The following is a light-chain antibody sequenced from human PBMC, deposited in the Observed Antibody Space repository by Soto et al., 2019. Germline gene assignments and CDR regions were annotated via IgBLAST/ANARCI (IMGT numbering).Light chain of an antibody. Sequence: QSVLTQPASVSGSPGQSITISCTGTSSDVGSHNLVSWYQHYPGKAPKLIIFEASKRPSGVSNRFSGSKSGSTASLTISGLQAEDEADYYCCSNAAGSTYVFGTGTKSPS. CDR1: SSDVGSHNL. V-gene: IGLV2-23*01. CDR3: CSNAAGSTYV. J-gene: IGLJ1*01. CDR2: EAS.